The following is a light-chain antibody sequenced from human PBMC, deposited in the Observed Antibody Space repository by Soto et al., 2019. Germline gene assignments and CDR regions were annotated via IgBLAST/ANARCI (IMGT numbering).Light chain of an antibody. Sequence: QSVLTQPASVSGSPGQSITISCTGTSSDVGSHNLVSWYQHYPGKAPKLIIFEASKRPSGVSNRFSGSKSGSTASLTISGLQAEDEADYYCCSNAAGSTYVFGTGTKSPS. CDR1: SSDVGSHNL. V-gene: IGLV2-23*01. CDR3: CSNAAGSTYV. J-gene: IGLJ1*01. CDR2: EAS.